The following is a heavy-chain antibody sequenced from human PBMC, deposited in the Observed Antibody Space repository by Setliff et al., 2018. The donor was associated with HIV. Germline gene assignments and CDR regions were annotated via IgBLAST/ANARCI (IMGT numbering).Heavy chain of an antibody. CDR2: IYQSGTT. V-gene: IGHV4-4*02. Sequence: PSETLSLTCEVSGGSISSTKWWNWVRQPPGKGLEWIGEIYQSGTTNYNPSLKSRVTMSVDTSNNQFSLELSSVTAADTAVYYCARKSTLRYYHGSGSLDAFDIWGQGTKVTVSS. J-gene: IGHJ3*02. D-gene: IGHD3-10*01. CDR1: GGSISSTKW. CDR3: ARKSTLRYYHGSGSLDAFDI.